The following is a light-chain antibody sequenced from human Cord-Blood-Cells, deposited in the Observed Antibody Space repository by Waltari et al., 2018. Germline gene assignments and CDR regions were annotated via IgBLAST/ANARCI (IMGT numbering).Light chain of an antibody. CDR3: CSYAGSSTYV. V-gene: IGLV2-23*01. J-gene: IGLJ1*01. CDR1: SSDVGRYNL. Sequence: QSALTQPASVSGSPGQSITISCTGTSSDVGRYNLVPWYQQHPGKAPKLSIYEGSKRPSGVSNRFSGSKSGNTASLTISGLQAEDEADYYCCSYAGSSTYVFGTGTKVTVL. CDR2: EGS.